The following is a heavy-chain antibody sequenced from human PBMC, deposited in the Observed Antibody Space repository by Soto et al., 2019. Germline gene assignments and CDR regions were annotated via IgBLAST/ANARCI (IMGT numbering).Heavy chain of an antibody. CDR1: GLSLSTTGVG. D-gene: IGHD2-21*02. J-gene: IGHJ6*02. Sequence: QITLKESGPTLVKPTQTLTLTCTFSGLSLSTTGVGVGWIRQPPGKALEWLALIYWDDDKRYSPSLKSRLTIPNDTSKNQVVLTMTNMDPVHTATYYCVQSRCGGDCLQSYSSHSYYGLDVWGQGTTVTVSS. V-gene: IGHV2-5*02. CDR3: VQSRCGGDCLQSYSSHSYYGLDV. CDR2: IYWDDDK.